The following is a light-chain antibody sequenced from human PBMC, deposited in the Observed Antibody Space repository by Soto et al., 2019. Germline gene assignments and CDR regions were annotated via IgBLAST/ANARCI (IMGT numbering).Light chain of an antibody. Sequence: VMTQSPATLSVSPGERATLSCRASQSVSSNYLAWYQQKPGQAPRLLIYGAFSRSTGIPDRFIGSGSGTDFTLTISRLEPEDFAVYYCQQYGSSPNTFGPGTKVDIK. CDR3: QQYGSSPNT. V-gene: IGKV3-20*01. CDR1: QSVSSNY. CDR2: GAF. J-gene: IGKJ3*01.